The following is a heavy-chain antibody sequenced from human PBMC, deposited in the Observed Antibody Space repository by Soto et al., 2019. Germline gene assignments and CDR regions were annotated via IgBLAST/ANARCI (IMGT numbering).Heavy chain of an antibody. V-gene: IGHV1-69*01. D-gene: IGHD3-10*01. J-gene: IGHJ6*02. CDR2: IIPMFGTP. Sequence: QVQLVQSGSEVKRPGSSVRVSCKAPGGAFSNFAITWVRQAPGQGLEWVGGIIPMFGTPNHAHKFQGRVTITADGSTRTVYMELPSLRFEATAVYYCARASYFGSGIQQKYYYGMDVWGQGTTVTVSS. CDR1: GGAFSNFA. CDR3: ARASYFGSGIQQKYYYGMDV.